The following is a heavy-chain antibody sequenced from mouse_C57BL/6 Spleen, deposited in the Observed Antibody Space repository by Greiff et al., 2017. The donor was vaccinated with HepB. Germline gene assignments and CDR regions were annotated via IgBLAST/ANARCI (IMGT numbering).Heavy chain of an antibody. CDR1: GYAFSSYW. CDR2: IYPGDGDT. CDR3: ARRGLPYYAMDY. D-gene: IGHD3-1*01. Sequence: VKLMESGAELVKPGASVKISCKASGYAFSSYWMNWVKQRPGKGLEWIGQIYPGDGDTNYNGKFKGKATLTADKSSSTAYMQLSSLTSEDSAVYFCARRGLPYYAMDYWGQGTSVTVSS. J-gene: IGHJ4*01. V-gene: IGHV1-80*01.